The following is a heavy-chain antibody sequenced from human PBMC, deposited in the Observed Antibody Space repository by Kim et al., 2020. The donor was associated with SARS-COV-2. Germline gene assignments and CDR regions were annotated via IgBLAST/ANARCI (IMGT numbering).Heavy chain of an antibody. CDR1: GGSFSGYY. V-gene: IGHV4-34*01. CDR2: INHSGST. Sequence: SETLSLTCAVYGGSFSGYYWSWIRQPPGKGLEWIGEINHSGSTNYNPSLKSRVTISVDTSKNQFSPKLSSVTAADTAVYYCARGWHYYGSGSYYHTAYYYYYGMDVWGQGTTVTVSS. D-gene: IGHD3-10*01. CDR3: ARGWHYYGSGSYYHTAYYYYYGMDV. J-gene: IGHJ6*02.